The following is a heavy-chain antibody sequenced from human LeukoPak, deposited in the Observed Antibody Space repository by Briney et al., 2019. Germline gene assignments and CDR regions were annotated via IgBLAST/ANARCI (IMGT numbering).Heavy chain of an antibody. D-gene: IGHD1-26*01. Sequence: PSETLSLTCTVSGGSISSNSSSWGWIRQPPGKGLEWIGSIYYSGSTYYNPSLKCRVTISVDTSKNQFSLKLSSVPAADTAVYYCARQAGSGRYRNFDYGGQGTLVTVSS. CDR2: IYYSGST. J-gene: IGHJ4*02. CDR3: ARQAGSGRYRNFDY. V-gene: IGHV4-39*01. CDR1: GGSISSNSSS.